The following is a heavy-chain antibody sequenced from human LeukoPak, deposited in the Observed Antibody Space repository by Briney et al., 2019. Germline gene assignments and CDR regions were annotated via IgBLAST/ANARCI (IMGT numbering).Heavy chain of an antibody. D-gene: IGHD3-10*01. Sequence: SETLSLTCTVSGGSISSYYWNWIRQPAGKGLEWIGRIHSSGGINYNSSLASRLAMSVDMSKNQFSLKMTSVTAADTAVYYCARDPGKERFGVVFDYWGQGALATVSS. CDR1: GGSISSYY. CDR3: ARDPGKERFGVVFDY. V-gene: IGHV4-4*07. J-gene: IGHJ4*02. CDR2: IHSSGGI.